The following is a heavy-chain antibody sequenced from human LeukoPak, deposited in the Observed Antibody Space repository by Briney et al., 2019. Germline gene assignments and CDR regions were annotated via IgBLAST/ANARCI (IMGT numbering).Heavy chain of an antibody. D-gene: IGHD2-15*01. CDR2: ISWNGANT. Sequence: GGSLRLSCAASGFTFDDYAMHWVRQAPGKGLEWVSLISWNGANTYYAHSGKGPFTISRDNSKNYLYLQMTRLRAEDTVFYYCAKDGVVAGLGDNWFDPWGQGTLVTVSS. CDR1: GFTFDDYA. CDR3: AKDGVVAGLGDNWFDP. V-gene: IGHV3-43D*03. J-gene: IGHJ5*02.